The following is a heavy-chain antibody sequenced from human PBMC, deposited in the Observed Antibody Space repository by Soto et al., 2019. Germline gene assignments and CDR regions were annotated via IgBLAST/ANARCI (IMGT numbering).Heavy chain of an antibody. CDR3: ARGMVRGPPSLRYFDL. V-gene: IGHV1-69*06. J-gene: IGHJ2*01. CDR2: IIPIFGTA. CDR1: GGTFSSYA. D-gene: IGHD3-10*01. Sequence: GASVKVSCKASGGTFSSYAISWVRQAPGQGLEWMGGIIPIFGTANYAQKFQGRVTITADKSTSTAYMELSSLRSEDTAVYYCARGMVRGPPSLRYFDLWGRGTLVTVSS.